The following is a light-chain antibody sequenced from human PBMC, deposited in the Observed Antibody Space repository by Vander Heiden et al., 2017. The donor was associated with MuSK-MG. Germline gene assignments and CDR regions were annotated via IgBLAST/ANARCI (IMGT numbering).Light chain of an antibody. CDR1: QSVRSN. Sequence: EIVMTQSPATLSVSPGERATLSCRASQSVRSNLAWYQQKPGQAPRLLIYGASTRATGIPARFSGSGYGKEFTLTISSRQSEDFAVYYCQQYNNWPPWTFGQGTKVEIK. V-gene: IGKV3-15*01. CDR3: QQYNNWPPWT. J-gene: IGKJ1*01. CDR2: GAS.